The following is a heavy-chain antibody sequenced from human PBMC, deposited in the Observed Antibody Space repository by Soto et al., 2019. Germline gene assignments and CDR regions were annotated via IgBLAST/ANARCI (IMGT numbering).Heavy chain of an antibody. CDR3: ARDGQSLAPYALDV. J-gene: IGHJ6*02. D-gene: IGHD6-19*01. CDR1: GFTFSGHA. CDR2: IWYDGSNK. V-gene: IGHV3-33*01. Sequence: QVQVVESGGGVVQPGRSLRLSCTVSGFTFSGHAMHWVRQAPGKGLEWVAQIWYDGSNKYYADSVKGRFTISRDNSKHILYVQMDSLRVDDTAVYYCARDGQSLAPYALDVWGQGTSVTVSS.